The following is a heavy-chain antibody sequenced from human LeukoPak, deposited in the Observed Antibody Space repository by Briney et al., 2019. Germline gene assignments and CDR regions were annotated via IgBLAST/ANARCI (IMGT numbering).Heavy chain of an antibody. CDR1: GGSISSYY. V-gene: IGHV4-59*01. CDR3: ARRYCTSTSCYYYFDY. Sequence: SETLSLTCTVSGGSISSYYWSWIRQPPGKGLEWIGYIYYSGSTNYNPALKSRVTISVDTSKNQFSLKLSSVTAADTAVYYCARRYCTSTSCYYYFDYWGQGTLVTVSS. D-gene: IGHD2-2*01. CDR2: IYYSGST. J-gene: IGHJ4*02.